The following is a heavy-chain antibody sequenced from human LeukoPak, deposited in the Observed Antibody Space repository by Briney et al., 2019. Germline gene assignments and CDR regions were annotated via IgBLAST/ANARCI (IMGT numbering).Heavy chain of an antibody. CDR2: IHYSGST. J-gene: IGHJ4*02. Sequence: PSETLSLTCTVSGGSINSSSYYWGWIRQPPGRGLEWIGSIHYSGSTYHNPSLKSRVTISVDTSKNQFSLKLTSLTAADTAVYYCAGQGLGGGSGRNFDYWGQGTLVTVSS. D-gene: IGHD3-10*01. V-gene: IGHV4-39*01. CDR3: AGQGLGGGSGRNFDY. CDR1: GGSINSSSYY.